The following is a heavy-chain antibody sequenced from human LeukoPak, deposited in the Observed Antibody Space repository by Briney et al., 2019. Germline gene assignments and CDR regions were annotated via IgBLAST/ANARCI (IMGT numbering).Heavy chain of an antibody. CDR2: ISGSGGST. V-gene: IGHV3-23*01. CDR3: AKDYYYDSSGYPGGAFDI. D-gene: IGHD3-22*01. J-gene: IGHJ3*02. CDR1: GFTFSSYA. Sequence: GGSLRLSCAASGFTFSSYAMCWVRQAPGKGLEWVSVISGSGGSTYYADSVKGRFTISRDNSKNTLYLQMNSLRAEDTAVYYCAKDYYYDSSGYPGGAFDIWGQGTMVTVSS.